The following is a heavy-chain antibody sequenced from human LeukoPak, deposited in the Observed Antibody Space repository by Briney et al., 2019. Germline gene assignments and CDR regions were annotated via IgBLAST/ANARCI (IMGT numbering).Heavy chain of an antibody. J-gene: IGHJ6*03. Sequence: SVKVSCKASGGTFSSYAISWVRQAPGQGLEWMGGIIPIFGTANCAQKFQGRVTITADKSTSTAYMELSSLRSEDTAVYYCARTPGSGSYSYYYYYMDVWGKGTTVTVSS. D-gene: IGHD3-10*01. CDR2: IIPIFGTA. CDR1: GGTFSSYA. V-gene: IGHV1-69*06. CDR3: ARTPGSGSYSYYYYYMDV.